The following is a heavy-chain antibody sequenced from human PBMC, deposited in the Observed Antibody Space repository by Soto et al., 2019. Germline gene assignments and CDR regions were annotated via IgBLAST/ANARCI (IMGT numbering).Heavy chain of an antibody. D-gene: IGHD3-10*01. V-gene: IGHV3-30*04. Sequence: QVQLVESGGGVVQPGRSLRLSCAASGFTFSSYAMHWVRQAPGTGLEWVAVISYDGVNQNFADSVKGRFTISRDNSKSTLYLQMNSLRAEDTAVYYCAKDFSYGSGSNSIKGLDYWGQGTLVTVSS. CDR2: ISYDGVNQ. CDR3: AKDFSYGSGSNSIKGLDY. CDR1: GFTFSSYA. J-gene: IGHJ4*02.